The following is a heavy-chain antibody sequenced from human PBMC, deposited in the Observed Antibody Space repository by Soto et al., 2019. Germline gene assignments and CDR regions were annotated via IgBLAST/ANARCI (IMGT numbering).Heavy chain of an antibody. V-gene: IGHV2-70*13. CDR3: ARSIRGPRRFNGMDV. CDR2: IERDDDDK. J-gene: IGHJ6*02. CDR1: GFSLTSPGMC. D-gene: IGHD1-20*01. Sequence: SGPTLVNPTETLTLTCTFSGFSLTSPGMCVSWIRQPPGKALEWLALIERDDDDKYYSTSLKTRLTISKDTRKNQVVLTMANMDPADTGTYYCARSIRGPRRFNGMDVWGQGATVTVS.